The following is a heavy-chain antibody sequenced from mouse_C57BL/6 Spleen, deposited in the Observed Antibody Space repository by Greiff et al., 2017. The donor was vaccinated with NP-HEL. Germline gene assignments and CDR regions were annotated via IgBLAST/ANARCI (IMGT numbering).Heavy chain of an antibody. V-gene: IGHV3-6*01. CDR2: ISYDGSN. D-gene: IGHD3-2*01. Sequence: EVKLLESGPGLVKPSQSLSLTCSVTGYSITSGYYWNWIRQFPGNKLEWMGYISYDGSNNYNPSLKNRISITRDTSKNQVFLKLNSVTTEDTATYYCAREDRSSFFDYWGQGTTLTVSS. J-gene: IGHJ2*01. CDR3: AREDRSSFFDY. CDR1: GYSITSGYY.